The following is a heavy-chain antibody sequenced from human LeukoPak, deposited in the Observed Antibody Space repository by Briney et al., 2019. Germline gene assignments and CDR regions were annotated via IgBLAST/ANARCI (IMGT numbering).Heavy chain of an antibody. Sequence: SGGSLRLSCAASGFTFSSYAMSWVRQAPGKGLEWVSAISGSGGSTYYADSVKGRFPISRDNSKNTLYLQMNSLRAEDTAVYYCAKDPTLGSYFEHWFDPWGQGTLVTVSS. D-gene: IGHD1-26*01. CDR2: ISGSGGST. J-gene: IGHJ5*02. V-gene: IGHV3-23*01. CDR1: GFTFSSYA. CDR3: AKDPTLGSYFEHWFDP.